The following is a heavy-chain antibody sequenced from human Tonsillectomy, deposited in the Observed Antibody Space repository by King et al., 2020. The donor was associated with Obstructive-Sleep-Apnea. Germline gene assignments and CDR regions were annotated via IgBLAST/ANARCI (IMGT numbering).Heavy chain of an antibody. J-gene: IGHJ5*02. CDR1: GGSISSGDYS. Sequence: LQLQESGSGLVKPSQTLSLTCAVSGGSISSGDYSWSWIRQPPGKGLEWIGFIYYSGSTYYNPSLKSRVTISVDRSKNHFSLKLSSVTAADTAVYYCARDYCGGDCPSGIWFDPWGQGTLVTVSS. CDR3: ARDYCGGDCPSGIWFDP. V-gene: IGHV4-30-2*01. CDR2: IYYSGST. D-gene: IGHD2-21*02.